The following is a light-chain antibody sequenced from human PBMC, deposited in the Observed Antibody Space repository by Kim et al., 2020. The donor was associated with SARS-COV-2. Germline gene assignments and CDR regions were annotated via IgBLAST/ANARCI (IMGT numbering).Light chain of an antibody. J-gene: IGLJ2*01. CDR3: QAWDSSTVV. V-gene: IGLV3-1*01. CDR2: QDS. Sequence: GAPGQTASITCSGDKLGDKYACWYQQKPGQSPVLVIYQDSKRPSGIPERFSGSNSGNTATLTISGTQAMDEADYYCQAWDSSTVVFGGGTKLTVL. CDR1: KLGDKY.